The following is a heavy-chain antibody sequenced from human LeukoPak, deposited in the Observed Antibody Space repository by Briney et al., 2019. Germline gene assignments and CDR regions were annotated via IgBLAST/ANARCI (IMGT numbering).Heavy chain of an antibody. CDR1: GGSISSYY. Sequence: SETLSLTCTVSGGSISSYYWSWIRQPPGKGLEWIGYIYYSGSSNYNPSLKSRVTISVDTSKNQFSLKLSSMTAADTAVYYCARFRTTFGELNHWGQGSLVTVSS. J-gene: IGHJ5*02. CDR2: IYYSGSS. V-gene: IGHV4-59*01. D-gene: IGHD3-10*01. CDR3: ARFRTTFGELNH.